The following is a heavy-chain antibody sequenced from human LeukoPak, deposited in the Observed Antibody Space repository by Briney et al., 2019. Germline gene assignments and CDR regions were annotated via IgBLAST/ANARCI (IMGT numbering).Heavy chain of an antibody. CDR1: GFTFSSYS. V-gene: IGHV3-48*02. CDR3: ARDRQDCGGDCYAFAFDY. CDR2: ISSSSSTI. J-gene: IGHJ4*01. D-gene: IGHD2-21*02. Sequence: GGSLRLSCAASGFTFSSYSMNWVRQAPGKGLEWVSYISSSSSTIYYADSVKGRFTISRDNAKNSLYLQMNSLRDEDTAVYYCARDRQDCGGDCYAFAFDYWGQEPWSPSPQ.